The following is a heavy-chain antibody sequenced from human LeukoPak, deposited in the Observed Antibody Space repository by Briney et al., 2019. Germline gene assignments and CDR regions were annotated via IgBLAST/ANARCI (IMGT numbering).Heavy chain of an antibody. D-gene: IGHD3-10*01. CDR3: ARVYGSGSYVHGMDV. V-gene: IGHV1-8*01. CDR1: GYSFTSYD. Sequence: ASVKVSCKAAGYSFTSYDINWVRQATGQGLEWMGWMNPNSGNTGYAQKFQGRVTMTRNTSISTAHMELSSLRSEDTAVYYCARVYGSGSYVHGMDVWGQGTTVTVSS. J-gene: IGHJ6*02. CDR2: MNPNSGNT.